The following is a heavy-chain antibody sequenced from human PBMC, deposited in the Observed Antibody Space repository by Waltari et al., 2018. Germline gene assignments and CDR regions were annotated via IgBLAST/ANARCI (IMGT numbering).Heavy chain of an antibody. D-gene: IGHD2-15*01. J-gene: IGHJ4*02. CDR3: ARLCGGSCYSLDY. CDR2: IYHSGNT. Sequence: QVQLQESGPGLVKPSETLSLTCAVSGYSISSGYYWGWIRQPPGKGLGWIGSIYHSGNTYYNPSLKSRVTISVDTSKNQFSLKLSSVTAADTAVYYCARLCGGSCYSLDYWGQGTLVTVSS. V-gene: IGHV4-38-2*01. CDR1: GYSISSGYY.